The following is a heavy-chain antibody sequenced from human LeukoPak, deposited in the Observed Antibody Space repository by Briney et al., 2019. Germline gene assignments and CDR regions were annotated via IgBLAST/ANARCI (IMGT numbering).Heavy chain of an antibody. J-gene: IGHJ5*02. Sequence: ASVKVSCKASGYTFTGYSMHWVRQAPGQGLEWMGRINPNSGGTQYAQKFQGRVTMTSDSSIITVYMDLSSLRSDDTAIYYCARDRAFRGGGFHPWGQGTLVTVSS. CDR1: GYTFTGYS. CDR2: INPNSGGT. V-gene: IGHV1-2*06. CDR3: ARDRAFRGGGFHP. D-gene: IGHD3-10*01.